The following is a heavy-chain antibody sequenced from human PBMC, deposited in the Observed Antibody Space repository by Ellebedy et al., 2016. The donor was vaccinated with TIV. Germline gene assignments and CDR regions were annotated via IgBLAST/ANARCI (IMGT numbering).Heavy chain of an antibody. Sequence: MPSETLSLTCTVSDGSISNFHWSWIRQPPGKGLEWIGYIYFSGSTNYNPSLKSRVTMSVDTSKNQFSLKLSTVPTADTAVYYCARLVGHFDFWGQGAQVTVSS. J-gene: IGHJ4*02. V-gene: IGHV4-59*01. CDR2: IYFSGST. D-gene: IGHD1-26*01. CDR3: ARLVGHFDF. CDR1: DGSISNFH.